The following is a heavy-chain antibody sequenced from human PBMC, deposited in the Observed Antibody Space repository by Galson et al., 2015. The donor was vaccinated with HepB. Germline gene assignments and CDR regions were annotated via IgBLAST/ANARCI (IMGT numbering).Heavy chain of an antibody. Sequence: SLRLSCAASGFTFSDYAMSWVRQAPGKGLEWVSVISGSGGGAYYADSVKGRFTISRDNSKNTLYLQMNSLRAEDTAVYYCAKAPEVYNWNDDVLYYSDYWGPGTLVTVSS. D-gene: IGHD1-20*01. V-gene: IGHV3-23*01. CDR3: AKAPEVYNWNDDVLYYSDY. CDR2: ISGSGGGA. J-gene: IGHJ4*02. CDR1: GFTFSDYA.